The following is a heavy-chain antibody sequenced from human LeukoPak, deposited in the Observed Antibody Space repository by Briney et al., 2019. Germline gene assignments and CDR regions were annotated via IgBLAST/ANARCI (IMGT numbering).Heavy chain of an antibody. V-gene: IGHV4-61*01. D-gene: IGHD1-26*01. CDR3: ARVGGTNYYYYGMDV. CDR2: IYYSGST. CDR1: GGSVSSGSYY. Sequence: PSETLSLTCTVSGGSVSSGSYYWSWIRQPPGKGLEWIGYIYYSGSTNYNPSLKSRVTMSVDTSKNQFSLKLSSVTAADTAVYYCARVGGTNYYYYGMDVWGQGTTVTVSS. J-gene: IGHJ6*02.